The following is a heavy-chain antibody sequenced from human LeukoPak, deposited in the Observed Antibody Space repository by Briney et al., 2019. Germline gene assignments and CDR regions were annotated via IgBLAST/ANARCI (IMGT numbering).Heavy chain of an antibody. J-gene: IGHJ6*04. CDR3: AELGITMIGGV. V-gene: IGHV3-48*04. CDR2: ISSSISTK. CDR1: GFTFSRFS. Sequence: GGSLRLSCAASGFTFSRFSMGWVRQAPGKGLEWVSYISSSISTKYYAGSVKGRFTISRDNAKNSLYLQMNSLRAEDTAVYYCAELGITMIGGVWGKGTTVTVSS. D-gene: IGHD3-10*02.